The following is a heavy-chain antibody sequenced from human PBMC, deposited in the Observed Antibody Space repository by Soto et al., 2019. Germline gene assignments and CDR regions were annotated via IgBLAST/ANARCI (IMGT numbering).Heavy chain of an antibody. Sequence: PGGSLRLSCAASGFTVSSHYINWVRQAPGKGLDWVSVIYNSGTSFYADSVKGRFTVSRDTAKNSVFLQMSSLRAEDTAVYFCARGTWIVRGLIPDAFDIWGQGTMVTVSS. J-gene: IGHJ3*02. D-gene: IGHD3-10*01. CDR2: IYNSGTS. CDR3: ARGTWIVRGLIPDAFDI. CDR1: GFTVSSHY. V-gene: IGHV3-66*01.